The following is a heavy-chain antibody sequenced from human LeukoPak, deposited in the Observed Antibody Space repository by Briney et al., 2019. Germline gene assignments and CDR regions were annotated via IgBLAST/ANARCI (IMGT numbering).Heavy chain of an antibody. J-gene: IGHJ4*02. D-gene: IGHD4/OR15-4a*01. V-gene: IGHV4-59*01. Sequence: PSETLSLTCTVSGGSISSYYWSWIRQPPGKGLEWIGYIYYSGSTNYNPSLKSRVTISVDTSKNQFFLKLSSVTAADTAVYYCAREHELAANSLFFDLWGPGTLVTVSS. CDR1: GGSISSYY. CDR2: IYYSGST. CDR3: AREHELAANSLFFDL.